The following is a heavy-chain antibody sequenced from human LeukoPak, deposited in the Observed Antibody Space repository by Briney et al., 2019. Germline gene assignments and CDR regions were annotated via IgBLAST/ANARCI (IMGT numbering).Heavy chain of an antibody. CDR2: ISYDGSNK. Sequence: GGSLRLSCAASGFTFSSYAMHWVRQAPGKGLEWVAVISYDGSNKYYADSVKGRFTISRDNSKNTLYLQMNSLRAEDTAVYYCAKDRPEADLYYYDSFDYWGQGTLVTVSS. CDR3: AKDRPEADLYYYDSFDY. V-gene: IGHV3-30-3*01. CDR1: GFTFSSYA. D-gene: IGHD3-22*01. J-gene: IGHJ4*02.